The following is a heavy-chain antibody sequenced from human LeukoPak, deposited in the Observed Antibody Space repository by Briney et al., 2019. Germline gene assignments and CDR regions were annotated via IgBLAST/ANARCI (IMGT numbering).Heavy chain of an antibody. CDR1: GGSISSSNYY. Sequence: PSDTLSLTCTVSGGSISSSNYYWGWIRQPPGKGLEWIGSLYYSGSTYYNPSLKSRVTISVDTSKNEFSLKLSSVTAADTAVYYCARLKLGYSSSQPFDYWGQGILVTVSS. CDR2: LYYSGST. J-gene: IGHJ4*02. V-gene: IGHV4-39*01. CDR3: ARLKLGYSSSQPFDY. D-gene: IGHD6-13*01.